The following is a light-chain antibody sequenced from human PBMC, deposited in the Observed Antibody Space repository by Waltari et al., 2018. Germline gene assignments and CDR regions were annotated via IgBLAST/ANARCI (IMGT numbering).Light chain of an antibody. CDR3: HSYDSSLSAWV. CDR1: GSNIGAGFD. V-gene: IGLV1-40*01. Sequence: SGLTQPPSVSGAPGQRVTISCTGSGSNIGAGFDVHWYQHVPGTAPKLLIYANTKRPSGVPDRFSGSKSATSASLAITGLQAEDEADYFCHSYDSSLSAWVFGGGTKVTVL. CDR2: ANT. J-gene: IGLJ3*02.